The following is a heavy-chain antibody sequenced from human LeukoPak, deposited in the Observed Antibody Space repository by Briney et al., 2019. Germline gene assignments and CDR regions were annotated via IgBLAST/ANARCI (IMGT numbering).Heavy chain of an antibody. CDR3: ARGKHGTGTTGADY. CDR2: MNPNSGNT. J-gene: IGHJ4*02. Sequence: ASVKVSCKASGYTFTSYDINWVRQATGQGLEWMGWMNPNSGNTGYAQKFQGRVTITRNTSISTAYMELSSLRSEDTAVYYCARGKHGTGTTGADYWGQGTLVTVSS. D-gene: IGHD1-7*01. V-gene: IGHV1-8*03. CDR1: GYTFTSYD.